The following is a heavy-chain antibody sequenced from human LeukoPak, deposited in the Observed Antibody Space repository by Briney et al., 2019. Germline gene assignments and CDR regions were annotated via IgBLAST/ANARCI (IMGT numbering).Heavy chain of an antibody. V-gene: IGHV3-15*01. Sequence: PGGSLRLSSEASGFTFSNAWMSWVRQAPGTGPEWVGRIRSKADGGTPDYAAPVKGRFIISRDDATNTVYLQMNSLKTEDTAVYYCTTWTDLYDYWGQGTLVTVSS. CDR2: IRSKADGGTP. CDR3: TTWTDLYDY. D-gene: IGHD3/OR15-3a*01. CDR1: GFTFSNAW. J-gene: IGHJ4*02.